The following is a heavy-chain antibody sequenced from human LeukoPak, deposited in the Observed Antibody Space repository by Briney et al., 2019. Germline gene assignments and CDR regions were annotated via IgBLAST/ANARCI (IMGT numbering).Heavy chain of an antibody. D-gene: IGHD1-1*01. CDR1: GGSISSSDTYS. V-gene: IGHV4-30-2*01. J-gene: IGHJ4*02. CDR3: ARQLYFDS. Sequence: SQTLSLTCAVSGGSISSSDTYSWSWIRQPPGKGLEWIGEINHSGSTHYNPSLKSRVTISVHTSKNQFSLKLSSVTAADTAVYYCARQLYFDSWGQGTLVTVSS. CDR2: INHSGST.